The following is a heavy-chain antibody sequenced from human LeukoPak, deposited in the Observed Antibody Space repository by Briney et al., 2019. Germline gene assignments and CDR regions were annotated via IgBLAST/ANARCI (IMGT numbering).Heavy chain of an antibody. CDR3: ARDRDYGSGIFDL. V-gene: IGHV1-2*02. CDR1: GYTFSGYY. CDR2: INPNSGGT. D-gene: IGHD3-10*01. Sequence: EASVKVSCKASGYTFSGYYMHWVRQAPGQGLEWMGWINPNSGGTNYAQKFQGRVTMTRDTSISTAYMELNRLRSDDTAVYYCARDRDYGSGIFDLWGQGTLVTVSS. J-gene: IGHJ4*02.